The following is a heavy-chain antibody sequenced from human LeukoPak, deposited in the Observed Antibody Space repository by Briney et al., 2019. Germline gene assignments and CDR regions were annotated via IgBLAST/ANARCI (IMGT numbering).Heavy chain of an antibody. CDR2: ISGDGGST. J-gene: IGHJ4*02. Sequence: GGSLRLPSAASGFTFDDYAMHWVRQAPGKGLEWVSLISGDGGSTYYADSVKGRFTISRDNSKNSLYLQMNSLRTEDTALYYCAKDTVVEGATGTFDYWGQGTLVTVSS. CDR1: GFTFDDYA. D-gene: IGHD1-26*01. CDR3: AKDTVVEGATGTFDY. V-gene: IGHV3-43*02.